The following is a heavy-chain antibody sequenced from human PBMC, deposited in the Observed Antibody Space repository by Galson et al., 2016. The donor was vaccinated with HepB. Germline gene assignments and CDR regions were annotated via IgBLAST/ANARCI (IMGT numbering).Heavy chain of an antibody. V-gene: IGHV2-5*02. CDR2: IYWDDEK. CDR1: GFSLTTNGES. Sequence: PALVKPTQTLTLTCTFSGFSLTTNGESVGWIRQPPGKGLEWLALIYWDDEKRYSPSLHGRLTVTKDTSKNEVVLTLTNIDPVDTGTYFCAHRRRSLNWYFFGSWGQGTLVTVSS. J-gene: IGHJ4*02. CDR3: AHRRRSLNWYFFGS.